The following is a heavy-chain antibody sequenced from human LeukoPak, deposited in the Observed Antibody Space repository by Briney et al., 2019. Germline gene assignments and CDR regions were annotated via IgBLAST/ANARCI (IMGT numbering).Heavy chain of an antibody. J-gene: IGHJ5*02. V-gene: IGHV5-51*01. Sequence: GESLKIPCQASGYSFTSSWIGWARQMPGKGLEWMAIINPGDSDTRYSPSFQGQVTISADKSISTVYLQWGSLKASDTAMYYCARQPGAGWFDPWGQGTLVTVSS. CDR3: ARQPGAGWFDP. CDR2: INPGDSDT. D-gene: IGHD3-10*01. CDR1: GYSFTSSW.